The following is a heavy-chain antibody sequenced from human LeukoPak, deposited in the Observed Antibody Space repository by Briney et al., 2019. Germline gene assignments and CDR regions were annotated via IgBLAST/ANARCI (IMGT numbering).Heavy chain of an antibody. CDR3: ATKQWLAPPPDS. Sequence: GGSLRLSCAASGFTFSKYWMLWVCQAPGKGLESVSRINTDGTVTTYADSVKGRFTVSRDNADNTMFLQMDSVRDEDTAVYYCATKQWLAPPPDSWGQGTPVTVSS. CDR1: GFTFSKYW. CDR2: INTDGTVT. J-gene: IGHJ4*02. V-gene: IGHV3-74*01. D-gene: IGHD6-19*01.